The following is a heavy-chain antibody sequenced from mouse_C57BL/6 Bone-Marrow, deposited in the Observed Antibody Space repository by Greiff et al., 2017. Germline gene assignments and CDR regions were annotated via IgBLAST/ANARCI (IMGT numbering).Heavy chain of an antibody. Sequence: EVKVVESGEGLVKPGGSLRLSCAASGFTFSSYAMSWVRQTPEKRLEWVAYISSGGDYIYYADTVKGRFTISRDNARNTLYLQMSSLKSEDTAMYYCTRVLGPLYAMDYWGQGPSVTVSS. D-gene: IGHD4-1*01. CDR1: GFTFSSYA. CDR2: ISSGGDYI. J-gene: IGHJ4*01. CDR3: TRVLGPLYAMDY. V-gene: IGHV5-9-1*02.